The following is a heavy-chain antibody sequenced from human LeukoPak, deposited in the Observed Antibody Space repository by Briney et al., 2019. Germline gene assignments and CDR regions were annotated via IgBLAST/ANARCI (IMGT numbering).Heavy chain of an antibody. CDR3: ARLMYSGSYYPDY. Sequence: SETLSLTCTVSGGSISSSSYYWGWIRQPPGKGLEWIGSIYYSGSTYYNPSLKSRVTISVDTSKNQFSLKLSSVTAADTAVYYCARLMYSGSYYPDYWGQGTLVTVSS. J-gene: IGHJ4*02. CDR1: GGSISSSSYY. D-gene: IGHD1-26*01. CDR2: IYYSGST. V-gene: IGHV4-39*01.